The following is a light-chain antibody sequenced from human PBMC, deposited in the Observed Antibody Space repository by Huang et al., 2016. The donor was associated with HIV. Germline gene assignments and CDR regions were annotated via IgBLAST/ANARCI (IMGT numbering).Light chain of an antibody. CDR3: QQYYSSPLT. V-gene: IGKV4-1*01. CDR2: WAS. CDR1: QSILYNSNNKNY. J-gene: IGKJ4*01. Sequence: IVMTQSLDSLAVSLGERATINCTSSQSILYNSNNKNYLAWYQQKAGQPPKLLIYWASTRESGVPDRFSGSGSGTDFTLTISSLQAEDVAVYYCQQYYSSPLTFGGGTKVEI.